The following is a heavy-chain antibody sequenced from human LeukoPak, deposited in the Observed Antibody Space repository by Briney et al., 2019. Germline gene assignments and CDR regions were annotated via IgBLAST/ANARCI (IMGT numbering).Heavy chain of an antibody. V-gene: IGHV3-21*01. CDR3: ARDTCSSTSCYGYYYYGMDV. Sequence: GGSLRLSCAASEFTFSSYSMNWVRQAPGKGLEWVSSISSSSSYIYYADSVKGRFTISRDNAKNSLYLQMNSLRAEDTAVYYCARDTCSSTSCYGYYYYGMDVWGQRTTVTVSS. J-gene: IGHJ6*02. CDR2: ISSSSSYI. CDR1: EFTFSSYS. D-gene: IGHD2-2*01.